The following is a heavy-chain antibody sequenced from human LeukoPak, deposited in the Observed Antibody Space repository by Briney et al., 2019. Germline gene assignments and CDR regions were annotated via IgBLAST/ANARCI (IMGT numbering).Heavy chain of an antibody. V-gene: IGHV3-7*01. Sequence: GGSLRLSCAASGFTFSNYWMSWARQAPGKGLEWVANIKQDGSEKYYVDSVKGRFTISRDNAKNSLYLQMNSLRAEDTAVYYCARDQEGYYDSSGYYYTPDYWGQGTLVTVSS. CDR1: GFTFSNYW. CDR3: ARDQEGYYDSSGYYYTPDY. CDR2: IKQDGSEK. D-gene: IGHD3-22*01. J-gene: IGHJ4*02.